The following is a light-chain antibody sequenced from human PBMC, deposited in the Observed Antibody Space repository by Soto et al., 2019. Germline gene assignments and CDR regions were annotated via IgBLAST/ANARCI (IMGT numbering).Light chain of an antibody. CDR1: QSISTY. CDR2: AAS. CDR3: QQYSTYPYI. Sequence: DMQMTQSPSSRSASGVDIVTSSFLASQSISTYLNWYQQKAGKAPKVMIHAASSLQSGVPSRFSGGGIGTEFSLSISSLQPDDFATYYCQQYSTYPYIFGQGTKVDIK. V-gene: IGKV1-39*01. J-gene: IGKJ2*01.